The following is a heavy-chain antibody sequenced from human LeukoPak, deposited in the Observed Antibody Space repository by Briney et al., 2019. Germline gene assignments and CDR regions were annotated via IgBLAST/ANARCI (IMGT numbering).Heavy chain of an antibody. CDR3: ARDRTQWLSSNWYGPFDP. CDR1: GDSISSHY. V-gene: IGHV4-59*11. J-gene: IGHJ5*02. D-gene: IGHD6-13*01. CDR2: IYDSGST. Sequence: SETLSLTCTVSGDSISSHYWSWIRQPPGKGLEWIGYIYDSGSTNYNPSLKSRVTISVDTSKNQFSLKVRSVTAADTAVYYCARDRTQWLSSNWYGPFDPWGQGTLVTVSS.